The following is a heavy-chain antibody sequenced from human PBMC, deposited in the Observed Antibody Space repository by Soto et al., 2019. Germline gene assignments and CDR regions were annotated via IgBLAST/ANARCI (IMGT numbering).Heavy chain of an antibody. CDR2: INPTSGST. V-gene: IGHV1-46*04. CDR3: ARDGREYSSSFYYYYYYYSMDV. Sequence: ASVKVSCKASGYTFTGYYMHWVRQAPGQGLEWMGMINPTSGSTSYADSVKGRFTISRDNSKNTLHLEMNSLRGEDTAVYYCARDGREYSSSFYYYYYYYSMDVWGQGTTVTVSS. CDR1: GYTFTGYY. D-gene: IGHD6-6*01. J-gene: IGHJ6*02.